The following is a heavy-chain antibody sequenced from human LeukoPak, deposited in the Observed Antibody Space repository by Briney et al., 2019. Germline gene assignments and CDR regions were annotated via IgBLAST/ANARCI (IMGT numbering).Heavy chain of an antibody. CDR2: INPNSGDT. J-gene: IGHJ4*02. CDR1: GYTFTAYY. D-gene: IGHD7-27*01. CDR3: ARVSRNWGSTDY. V-gene: IGHV1-2*06. Sequence: ASVKVSCKASGYTFTAYYMHWVRQAPGQGLEWMGRINPNSGDTIYAQNFQGRVTVTRDTSISTAYMELSRLRSDDTAVYYCARVSRNWGSTDYWGQGTLVTVSS.